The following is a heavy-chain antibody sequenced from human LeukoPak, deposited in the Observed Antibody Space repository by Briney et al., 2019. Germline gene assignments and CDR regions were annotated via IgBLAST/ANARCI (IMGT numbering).Heavy chain of an antibody. CDR3: ARRGYSYVHIDY. J-gene: IGHJ4*02. CDR1: GGSFSGYY. D-gene: IGHD5-18*01. Sequence: SETLSLTCAVYGGSFSGYYWSWIRQPPGKGLEWIREINHSGSTNYNPSLKSRVTISVDTSRNQFSLKLSSVTAADTAVYYCARRGYSYVHIDYWGQGTLVTVSS. V-gene: IGHV4-34*01. CDR2: INHSGST.